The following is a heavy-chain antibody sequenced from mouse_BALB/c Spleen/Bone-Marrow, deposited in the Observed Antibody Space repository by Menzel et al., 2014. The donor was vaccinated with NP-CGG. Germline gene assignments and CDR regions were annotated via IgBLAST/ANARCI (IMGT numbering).Heavy chain of an antibody. CDR2: IDPSDSET. CDR1: GYSFTSYW. J-gene: IGHJ3*01. V-gene: IGHV1S126*01. CDR3: ARDKGAWFAY. Sequence: QVQLKESGPQLVRPGASVKVSCKAPGYSFTSYWMHWVKQRPGQGLEWIGMIDPSDSETRLNQKFKDKATLTVDKSSSTAYMQLSSPTSEDSAVYYCARDKGAWFAYWGQGTLVTVSA.